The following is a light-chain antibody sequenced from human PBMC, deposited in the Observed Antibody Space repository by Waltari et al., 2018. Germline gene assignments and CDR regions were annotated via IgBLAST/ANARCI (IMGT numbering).Light chain of an antibody. J-gene: IGLJ3*02. Sequence: SYVLTQPPSGSVAPGQTATITCTGDNIDSRRVHWYQQKPGRAPVLGIYLETGRPAGIPQRVSGVHSWNTVTLTITGVEAGDEADYFCQVWDTGHDYVVFGGGTKLTVL. CDR3: QVWDTGHDYVV. V-gene: IGLV3-21*02. CDR1: NIDSRR. CDR2: LET.